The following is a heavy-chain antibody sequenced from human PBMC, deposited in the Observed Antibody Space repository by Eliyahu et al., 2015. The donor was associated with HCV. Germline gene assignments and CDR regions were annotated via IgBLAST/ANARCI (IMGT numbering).Heavy chain of an antibody. V-gene: IGHV4-34*01. CDR1: GGSFSGYY. J-gene: IGHJ4*02. CDR2: INHSGST. Sequence: QVQLQQWGAGLLKPSETLSLTCAVYGGSFSGYYWSWIRQPPGKGLEWIGEINHSGSTNYNPSLKSRVTISVDTSKNQFSLKLSSVTAADTAVYYCARGHPDLYYYGSGSRPPFDYWGQGTLVTVSS. D-gene: IGHD3-10*01. CDR3: ARGHPDLYYYGSGSRPPFDY.